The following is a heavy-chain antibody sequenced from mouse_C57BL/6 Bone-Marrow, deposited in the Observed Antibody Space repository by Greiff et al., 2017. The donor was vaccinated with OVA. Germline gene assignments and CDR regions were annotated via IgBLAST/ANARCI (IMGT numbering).Heavy chain of an antibody. CDR1: GYTFTSYW. D-gene: IGHD4-1*01. V-gene: IGHV1-59*01. J-gene: IGHJ2*01. CDR2: IDPSDSYT. Sequence: QVQLQQPGAELVRPGTSVKLSCKASGYTFTSYWMHWVKQRPGQGLEWIGVIDPSDSYTNYNQKSKGKATLTVDTSSSTAYMQLSSLTSEDSAVYYCAREGNWDYFDYWGQGTTLTVSS. CDR3: AREGNWDYFDY.